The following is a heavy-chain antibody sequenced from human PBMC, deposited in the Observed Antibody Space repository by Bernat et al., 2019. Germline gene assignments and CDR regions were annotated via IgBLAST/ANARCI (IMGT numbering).Heavy chain of an antibody. J-gene: IGHJ5*02. Sequence: EVQLVESGGGVVQPGGSLRLSCAASGFTFDDYARHWVRQAPGKGLEWVSLISGDGGSTYYADSVKCRFTISRDNSKNSLYLQMNSLRTEDTALYYCAKDIRDFWSGYGGDNWFDPWGQGTLVTVSS. CDR2: ISGDGGST. CDR1: GFTFDDYA. CDR3: AKDIRDFWSGYGGDNWFDP. V-gene: IGHV3-43*02. D-gene: IGHD3-3*01.